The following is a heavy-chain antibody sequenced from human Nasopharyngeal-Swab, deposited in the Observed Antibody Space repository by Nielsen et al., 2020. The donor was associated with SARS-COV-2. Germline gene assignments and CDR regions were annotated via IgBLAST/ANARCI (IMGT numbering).Heavy chain of an antibody. CDR1: GGSFSGYS. CDR2: IIHSGST. J-gene: IGHJ5*02. CDR3: ARISGWYWLDP. D-gene: IGHD6-19*01. Sequence: GSLRLSCAVYGGSFSGYSWIWVRQPPGKGLEWFGQIIHSGSTNYNPSLKSRVTLSADTSKNQLSLKVNSVTAADTAVYYCARISGWYWLDPWGQGTLVTVSS. V-gene: IGHV4-34*12.